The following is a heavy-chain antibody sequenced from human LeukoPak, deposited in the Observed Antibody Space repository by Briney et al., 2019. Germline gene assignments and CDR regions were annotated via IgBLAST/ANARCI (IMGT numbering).Heavy chain of an antibody. CDR2: IYYSGNT. V-gene: IGHV4-59*08. CDR1: GGSISSYY. CDR3: ARVGYSYGFDH. D-gene: IGHD5-18*01. Sequence: SETLSLTCTVSGGSISSYYWSWIRQPPGKKLEWIGYIYYSGNTNYNPSLKSRLTISIDTSKNQFSLKLRSVTAADTAVYFCARVGYSYGFDHWGQGTLVTVSS. J-gene: IGHJ4*02.